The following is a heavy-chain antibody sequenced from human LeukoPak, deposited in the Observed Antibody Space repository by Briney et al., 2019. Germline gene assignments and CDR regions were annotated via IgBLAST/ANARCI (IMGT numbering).Heavy chain of an antibody. V-gene: IGHV4-59*01. Sequence: LETLSLTCTVSGGSISSYYWSWIRQPPGKGLEWIGYIYYSGSTNYNPSLKSRVTISVDTSKNQFSLKLSSVTAADTAVCYCARESTTIFGVNWFDPWGQGTLVTVSS. CDR2: IYYSGST. CDR3: ARESTTIFGVNWFDP. D-gene: IGHD3-3*01. CDR1: GGSISSYY. J-gene: IGHJ5*02.